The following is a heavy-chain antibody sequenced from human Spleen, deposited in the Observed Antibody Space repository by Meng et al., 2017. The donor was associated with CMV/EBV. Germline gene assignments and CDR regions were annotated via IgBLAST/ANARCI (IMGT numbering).Heavy chain of an antibody. D-gene: IGHD1-26*01. Sequence: GGSLRLSCAASGFIFSDHYMDWVRQAPGKGLEWVGRSRNKANRYTTEYAASVKGRFTISRDDSKSIAYLQMNSLKTEDTAVYYCTRESGSYYLDYWGQGTLVTVSS. CDR3: TRESGSYYLDY. CDR2: SRNKANRYTT. CDR1: GFIFSDHY. V-gene: IGHV3-72*01. J-gene: IGHJ4*02.